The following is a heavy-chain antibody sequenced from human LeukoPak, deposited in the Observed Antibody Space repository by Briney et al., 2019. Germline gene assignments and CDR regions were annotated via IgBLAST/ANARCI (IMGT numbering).Heavy chain of an antibody. CDR2: ISYDGSNK. D-gene: IGHD4-17*01. Sequence: GGSLRLSCAASGFTFSSCGMHWVRQAPGKGLEWVAVISYDGSNKYYADSVKGRFTISRDNSKNTLYLQMNSLRAEDTAVYYCAPGGDYTFFDYWGQGTLVTVSS. J-gene: IGHJ4*02. V-gene: IGHV3-30*03. CDR3: APGGDYTFFDY. CDR1: GFTFSSCG.